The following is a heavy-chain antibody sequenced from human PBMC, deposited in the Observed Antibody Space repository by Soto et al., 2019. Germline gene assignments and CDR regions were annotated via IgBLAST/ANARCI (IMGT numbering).Heavy chain of an antibody. CDR3: ATDPLSGSHAPHDAFDI. CDR2: FDPEDGET. D-gene: IGHD1-26*01. J-gene: IGHJ3*02. Sequence: GASVKVSCKVSGYTLTELSMHWVRQAPGKGLEWMGGFDPEDGETIYAQKFQGRVTMTEDTSTDTAYMELSSLRSEDTAVYYCATDPLSGSHAPHDAFDIWGQGTMVTVSS. CDR1: GYTLTELS. V-gene: IGHV1-24*01.